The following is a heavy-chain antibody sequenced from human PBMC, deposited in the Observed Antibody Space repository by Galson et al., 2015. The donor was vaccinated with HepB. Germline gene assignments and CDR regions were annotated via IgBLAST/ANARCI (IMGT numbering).Heavy chain of an antibody. D-gene: IGHD4-17*01. J-gene: IGHJ6*02. V-gene: IGHV3-30*04. CDR1: GFTFSSYA. CDR2: ISYDGSNK. Sequence: SCAASGFTFSSYAMHWVRQAPGKGLEWVAVISYDGSNKYYADSVKGRFTISRDNSKNALYLQMNSLRAEDTAVYYCARDSSPWGYGASYYYYGMDVWGQGTTVTVSS. CDR3: ARDSSPWGYGASYYYYGMDV.